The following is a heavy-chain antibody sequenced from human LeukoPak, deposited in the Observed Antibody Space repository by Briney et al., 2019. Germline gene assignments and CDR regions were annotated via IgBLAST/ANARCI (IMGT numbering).Heavy chain of an antibody. V-gene: IGHV3-30*02. CDR2: IRYDGSNK. J-gene: IGHJ4*02. D-gene: IGHD3-10*01. CDR1: GFTFSSYG. CDR3: AKAPGGFGELICDY. Sequence: TGGSLRLSCAASGFTFSSYGMHWVRQAPGKGLEWVAFIRYDGSNKYYADSVKGRFTISRDNSKNTLYLQMNSLRAEDTAVYYCAKAPGGFGELICDYWGQGTLVTVSS.